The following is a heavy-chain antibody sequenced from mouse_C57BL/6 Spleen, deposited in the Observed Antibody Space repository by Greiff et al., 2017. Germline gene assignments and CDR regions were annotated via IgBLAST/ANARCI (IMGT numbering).Heavy chain of an antibody. CDR2: ISSGSSTI. CDR3: ARGGRGSSYYFDY. Sequence: EVQLVESGGGLVKPGGSLKLSCAASGFTFSDYGMHWVRQAPEKGLEWVAYISSGSSTIYYADTVKGRFTISRDNAKNTLFLQMTSLRSEDTAMYYCARGGRGSSYYFDYWGQGTTLTVSS. D-gene: IGHD1-1*01. CDR1: GFTFSDYG. J-gene: IGHJ2*01. V-gene: IGHV5-17*01.